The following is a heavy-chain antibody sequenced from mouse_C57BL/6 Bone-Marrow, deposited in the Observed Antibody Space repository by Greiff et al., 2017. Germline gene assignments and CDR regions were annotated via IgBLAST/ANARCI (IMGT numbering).Heavy chain of an antibody. D-gene: IGHD1-1*01. J-gene: IGHJ4*01. V-gene: IGHV2-2*01. Sequence: VKVVESGPGLVQPSQSLSITCTVSGFSLTSYGVHWVRQSPGKGLEWLGVIWSGGSTDYNAAFISRLSLSKDNSKSQFFFKMNRLRADNAAIYYCALSTVVGRRDYAMDYWGQGTSVTVSS. CDR2: IWSGGST. CDR1: GFSLTSYG. CDR3: ALSTVVGRRDYAMDY.